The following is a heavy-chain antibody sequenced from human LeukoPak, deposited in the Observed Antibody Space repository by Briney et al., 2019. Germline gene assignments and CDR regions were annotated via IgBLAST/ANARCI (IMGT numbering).Heavy chain of an antibody. CDR2: INHSGST. J-gene: IGHJ4*02. CDR3: ARRYYDFWSGPLNFDY. V-gene: IGHV4-34*01. Sequence: PSETLSLTCGVSGYSISSGYYWSWIRQPPGKGLEWIGEINHSGSTNYNPSLKSRVTISVDTSKNQFSLKLSSVTAADTAVYYCARRYYDFWSGPLNFDYWGQGTLVTVSS. CDR1: GYSISSGYY. D-gene: IGHD3-3*01.